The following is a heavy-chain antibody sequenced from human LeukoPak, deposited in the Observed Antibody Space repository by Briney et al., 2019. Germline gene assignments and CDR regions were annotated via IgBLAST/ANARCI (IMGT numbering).Heavy chain of an antibody. Sequence: SETLCLTCTVSGVSISSYYWSWIRQPPGKGLEWIWYISYSGSTTYNPSLKSRVTISVDTSKNKCSLKLSSVTAADTAVYYCARDHRYCSGSSCYSDAFDIWGQGTVVTVSS. V-gene: IGHV4-59*01. CDR1: GVSISSYY. CDR2: ISYSGST. J-gene: IGHJ3*02. D-gene: IGHD2-15*01. CDR3: ARDHRYCSGSSCYSDAFDI.